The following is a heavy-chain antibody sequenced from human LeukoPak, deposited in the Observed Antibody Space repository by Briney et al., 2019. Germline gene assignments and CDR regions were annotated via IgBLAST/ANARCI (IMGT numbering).Heavy chain of an antibody. CDR2: ISSSSSYI. V-gene: IGHV3-21*01. D-gene: IGHD1-26*01. CDR3: ARGGYIVGATFDY. Sequence: PGGSLRLSCAASGFTFSSYSMNWVRQAPGKGLEWVSSISSSSSYIYYADSVKGRFTISRDNAKNSLYLQMNSLRAEDTAVYYCARGGYIVGATFDYWGQGTLVTVSS. J-gene: IGHJ4*02. CDR1: GFTFSSYS.